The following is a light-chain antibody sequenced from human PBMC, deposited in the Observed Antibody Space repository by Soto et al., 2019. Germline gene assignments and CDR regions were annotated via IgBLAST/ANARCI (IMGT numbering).Light chain of an antibody. J-gene: IGKJ2*01. CDR1: QSVSSY. CDR3: QQRSNWPRGYT. Sequence: EIVLTQSPATLSLSPGERATLSCRASQSVSSYLAWYQQKPGQAPRLLIYDASNRATGIPARFSCSGSGTDFTLTISSLEPEDFAVYYCQQRSNWPRGYTFGQGTKLEIK. CDR2: DAS. V-gene: IGKV3-11*01.